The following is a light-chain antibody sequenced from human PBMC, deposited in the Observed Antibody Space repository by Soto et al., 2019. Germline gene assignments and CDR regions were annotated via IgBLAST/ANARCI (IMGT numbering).Light chain of an antibody. CDR2: GAS. CDR3: QQYDRDPRT. J-gene: IGKJ1*01. CDR1: QGISTW. V-gene: IGKV1D-16*01. Sequence: DLQMTQFPSSVSASVGDRVNITCRASQGISTWLSWYQQKPERAPKSLIYGASRLQSGVPPRFSGSGSETDFTLTISGLQPEDFATYYCQQYDRDPRTFGQGNKVEIK.